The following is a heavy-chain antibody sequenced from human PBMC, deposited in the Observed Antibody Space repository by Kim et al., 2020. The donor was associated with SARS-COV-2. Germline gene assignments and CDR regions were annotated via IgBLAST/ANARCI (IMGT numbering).Heavy chain of an antibody. D-gene: IGHD2-15*01. CDR3: AGVGLSCNQRAY. J-gene: IGHJ4*02. CDR2: IIPIVGKT. V-gene: IGHV1-69*10. Sequence: SVKVSCKASGGTFSTYGISWVRQAPGQGLEWMGWIIPIVGKTNYAQKFQDRVTITADRSTSTASMELSSLKSEHTAMYYCAGVGLSCNQRAYWGQGTLV. CDR1: GGTFSTYG.